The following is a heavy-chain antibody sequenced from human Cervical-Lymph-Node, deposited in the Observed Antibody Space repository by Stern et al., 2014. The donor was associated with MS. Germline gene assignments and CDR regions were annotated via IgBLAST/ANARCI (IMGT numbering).Heavy chain of an antibody. CDR1: GFIFSSYS. CDR3: ARDLPTGDY. D-gene: IGHD1-14*01. Sequence: EVQLEESGGGLVQPGGSLRLSCAASGFIFSSYSMNWVRQAPGKGLEWVSYIDTSSTTIYYADSVKGRFTISRDNAENSLYLQMNSLRDEDTAVYYCARDLPTGDYWGQGTLVTVSS. CDR2: IDTSSTTI. J-gene: IGHJ4*02. V-gene: IGHV3-48*02.